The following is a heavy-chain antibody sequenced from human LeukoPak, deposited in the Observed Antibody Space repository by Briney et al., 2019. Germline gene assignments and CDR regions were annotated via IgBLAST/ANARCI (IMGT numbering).Heavy chain of an antibody. J-gene: IGHJ6*02. CDR1: GGSFSGYY. CDR2: INHSGST. CDR3: ARGREXSRXYXXYXMDV. D-gene: IGHD2/OR15-2a*01. V-gene: IGHV4-34*01. Sequence: SETLSLTCAVYGGSFSGYYWSWIRQPPGKGLEWIGEINHSGSTNYNPSLKSRVTISVDTSKNQFSLKLSSVTAADTAVYYCARGREXSRXYXXYXMDVWGQGTTVTVS.